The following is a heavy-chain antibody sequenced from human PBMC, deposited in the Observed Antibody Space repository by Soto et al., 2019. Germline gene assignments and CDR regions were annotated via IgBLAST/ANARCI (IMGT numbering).Heavy chain of an antibody. V-gene: IGHV1-18*01. Sequence: ASVKVSCKASGYSFTSYGIAWVRQVPGQGPEWMGWISPYNGRTNYAQSVKGRVVMTTDISTNTVYLELRSLRSDDSAIYYCGRFLTDIYAMDVWGQGTTFTVSS. CDR1: GYSFTSYG. CDR3: GRFLTDIYAMDV. J-gene: IGHJ6*02. D-gene: IGHD2-2*01. CDR2: ISPYNGRT.